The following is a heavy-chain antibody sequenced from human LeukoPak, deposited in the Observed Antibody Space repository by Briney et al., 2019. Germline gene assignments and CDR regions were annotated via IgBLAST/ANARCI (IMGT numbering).Heavy chain of an antibody. J-gene: IGHJ4*02. CDR2: INHSGST. CDR1: GGSFSGYY. V-gene: IGHV4-34*01. Sequence: PSETLSLTCAVYGGSFSGYYWSWIRQPLGKGLEWIGEINHSGSTNYNPSLKSRVTISVDTSKNQFSLKLSSVTAADTAVYYCARHPGITIFGVVITRPGGVDYRGQGTLVTVSS. CDR3: ARHPGITIFGVVITRPGGVDY. D-gene: IGHD3-3*01.